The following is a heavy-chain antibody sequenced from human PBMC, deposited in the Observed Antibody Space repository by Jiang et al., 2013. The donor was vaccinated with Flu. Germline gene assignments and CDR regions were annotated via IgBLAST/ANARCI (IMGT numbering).Heavy chain of an antibody. CDR3: ARGSGDRTTRHYYGMNV. D-gene: IGHD7-27*01. CDR2: IDHSGRV. J-gene: IGHJ6*02. CDR1: GGSFSGYE. Sequence: LLKPSETLSLTCSVYGGSFSGYEWSWMRQSPGKGLEWIGEIDHSGRVNYNPSLMSPVTISVDTSKNQFSLEVTSVTAADTGVYYCARGSGDRTTRHYYGMNVWGQGITVTVSS. V-gene: IGHV4-34*01.